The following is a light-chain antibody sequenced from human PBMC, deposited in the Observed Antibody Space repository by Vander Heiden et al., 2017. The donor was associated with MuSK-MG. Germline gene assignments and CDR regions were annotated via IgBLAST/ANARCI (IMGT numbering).Light chain of an antibody. CDR1: SSDVGGYNY. J-gene: IGLJ2*01. CDR3: SSYTSSSVV. CDR2: DVS. Sequence: SALTQPASVSRSPGQSITISCTGTSSDVGGYNYVSWYQQHPGKALKRRMYDVSNRPSGVSNRFCGSKSGKTDSRNISGLQDKDESEDYSSSYTSSSVVFGGGTKLTVL. V-gene: IGLV2-14*01.